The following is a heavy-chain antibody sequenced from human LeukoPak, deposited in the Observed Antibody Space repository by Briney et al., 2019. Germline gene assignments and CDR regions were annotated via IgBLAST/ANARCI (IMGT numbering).Heavy chain of an antibody. CDR1: GFTFSSYA. CDR3: ARWDSSGWTPSSY. Sequence: PGGSLRLSCAASGFTFSSYAMSWVRQAPGKGLEWVSAISGSGGSTYYADSVKGRFTISRDNAKNSLYLQMNSLRAEDTAVYYCARWDSSGWTPSSYWGQGTLVTVSS. J-gene: IGHJ4*02. D-gene: IGHD6-19*01. V-gene: IGHV3-23*01. CDR2: ISGSGGST.